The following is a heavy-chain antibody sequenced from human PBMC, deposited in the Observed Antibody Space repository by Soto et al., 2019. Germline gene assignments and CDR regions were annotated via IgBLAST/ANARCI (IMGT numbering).Heavy chain of an antibody. CDR3: ARVPYCGGDCYTDY. CDR2: INSDGSTT. D-gene: IGHD2-21*02. V-gene: IGHV3-74*01. Sequence: GGSLRLSCAASKFTFSSYWMQWVRQAPGKGLMWVSSINSDGSTTSYADSVKGRFTISRDNAKNTLYLQMSSLRAEDTAVYYCARVPYCGGDCYTDYWGQGTLVTVSS. CDR1: KFTFSSYW. J-gene: IGHJ4*02.